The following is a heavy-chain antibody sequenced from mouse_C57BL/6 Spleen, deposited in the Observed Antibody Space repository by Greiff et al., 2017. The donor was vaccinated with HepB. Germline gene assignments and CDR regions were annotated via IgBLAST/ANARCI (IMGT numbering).Heavy chain of an antibody. CDR2: IDPSDSYT. CDR1: GYTFTSYW. J-gene: IGHJ2*01. Sequence: QVQLQQPGAELVKPGASVKLSCKASGYTFTSYWMQWVKQRPGQGLEWIGEIDPSDSYTNYNQKFKGKATLTVDTSSSTAYMQLSSLTSEASAVYYCAPITSVFDYWGQGTTLTVSS. CDR3: APITSVFDY. D-gene: IGHD1-1*01. V-gene: IGHV1-50*01.